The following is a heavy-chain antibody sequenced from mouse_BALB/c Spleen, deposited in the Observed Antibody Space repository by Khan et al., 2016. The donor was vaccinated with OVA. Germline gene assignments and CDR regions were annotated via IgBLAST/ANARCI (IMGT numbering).Heavy chain of an antibody. CDR3: AREGYSGNYRAWFAY. CDR2: IYPGNVNT. Sequence: QVQLKESGPELVKPGASVRISCKASGYTFTDYYINWMKQRPGQGLDWIGWIYPGNVNTKYNEKFKDKATLTADKSSSTAYMQLSSLTSEDSAVYFCAREGYSGNYRAWFAYWGQGTLVTVSA. V-gene: IGHV1S56*01. J-gene: IGHJ3*01. CDR1: GYTFTDYY. D-gene: IGHD2-1*01.